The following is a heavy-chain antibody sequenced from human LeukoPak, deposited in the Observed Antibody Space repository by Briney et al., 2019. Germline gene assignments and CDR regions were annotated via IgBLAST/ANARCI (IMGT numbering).Heavy chain of an antibody. CDR2: INHSGRI. CDR1: GGSFSGYY. CDR3: AGSKRRKYYYESSGYDY. D-gene: IGHD3-22*01. V-gene: IGHV4-34*01. Sequence: SETLSLTCVVYGGSFSGYYWNWIRQPPGKGLEWIGEINHSGRIKYNPSLKSRVTISVDTSKNQFSLKLSSVTAADTAVYYCAGSKRRKYYYESSGYDYWGQGTLVTVSS. J-gene: IGHJ4*02.